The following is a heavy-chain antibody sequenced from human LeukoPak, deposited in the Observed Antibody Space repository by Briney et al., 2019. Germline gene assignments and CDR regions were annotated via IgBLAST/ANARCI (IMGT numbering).Heavy chain of an antibody. CDR2: INPSGGST. D-gene: IGHD3-22*01. Sequence: GESLKISCKGSGYSFTSYWIGWVRQMPGKGLEWMGIINPSGGSTSYAQKFQGRVTMTRDTSTSTVYMELSSLRSEDTAVYYCARASYYYDSSGYYHFDYWGQGTLVTVSS. V-gene: IGHV1-46*01. CDR1: GYSFTSYW. J-gene: IGHJ4*02. CDR3: ARASYYYDSSGYYHFDY.